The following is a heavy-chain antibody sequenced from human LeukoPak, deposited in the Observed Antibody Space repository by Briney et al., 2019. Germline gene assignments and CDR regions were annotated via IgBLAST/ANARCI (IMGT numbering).Heavy chain of an antibody. J-gene: IGHJ4*02. D-gene: IGHD6-19*01. Sequence: VASVKVSCKAYGYTFTSYDINWVRQATGQGLEWMGWMNPNSGNTGYAQKFQGRVTMTRNTSISTAYMELSSLRSEDTAVYYCARGRAVAGYYYFDYWGQGTLVTVPS. CDR2: MNPNSGNT. CDR3: ARGRAVAGYYYFDY. CDR1: GYTFTSYD. V-gene: IGHV1-8*01.